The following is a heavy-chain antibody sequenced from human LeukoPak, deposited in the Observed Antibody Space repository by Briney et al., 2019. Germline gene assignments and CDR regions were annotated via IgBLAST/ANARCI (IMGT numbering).Heavy chain of an antibody. V-gene: IGHV3-20*04. J-gene: IGHJ4*02. Sequence: GGSLRLPCAASGFTFDDYGMSWVRQAPGKGLEWVSGINWNGGSTGYADSVKGRFTISGDNAKNSLYLQMNSLRAEDTALYYCARDVQDPNAHQHYFDYWGQGTLVTVSS. CDR3: ARDVQDPNAHQHYFDY. CDR1: GFTFDDYG. CDR2: INWNGGST. D-gene: IGHD2-8*01.